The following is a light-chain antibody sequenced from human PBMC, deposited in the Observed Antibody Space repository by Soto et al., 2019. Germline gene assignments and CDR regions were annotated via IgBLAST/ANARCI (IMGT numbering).Light chain of an antibody. CDR2: RAS. CDR1: QSVSSW. V-gene: IGKV1-5*03. CDR3: QQYNSFWT. Sequence: DVQMTQSPSTLAASVGDRVTITCRASQSVSSWLAWYQQKPGKAPKLLIYRASSLESGVPSRFSGSGSGTEFTLTISSQQPDEFATYYYQQYNSFWTFGQGTKVEVK. J-gene: IGKJ1*01.